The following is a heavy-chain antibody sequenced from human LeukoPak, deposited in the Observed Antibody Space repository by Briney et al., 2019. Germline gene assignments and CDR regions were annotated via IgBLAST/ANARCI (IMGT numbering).Heavy chain of an antibody. J-gene: IGHJ4*02. CDR3: ARDSYGVLDY. V-gene: IGHV4-59*01. CDR1: GGSISSIY. CDR2: IYYDVST. Sequence: SETLSLTCSVSGGSISSIYWSWIRQPPGKGLEWIGYIYYDVSTNYNPSLKSRVTISIDTSKNPFSLNLSSVTAADTAVYYCARDSYGVLDYWGQGTLVTVSS. D-gene: IGHD3-10*01.